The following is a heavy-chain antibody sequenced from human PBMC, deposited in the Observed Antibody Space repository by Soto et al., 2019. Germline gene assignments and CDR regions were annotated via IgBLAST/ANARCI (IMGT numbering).Heavy chain of an antibody. V-gene: IGHV4-59*01. CDR3: AVASNWNYFDY. D-gene: IGHD1-20*01. Sequence: QVQLQESGPGLVKPSETLSLTCTVSGGSISNYYWRWIRQPPGKGLEWIGNIYHSGSTNYNPSLKRRVTISVATSKNQFSLKLTSVTAADTAVYYCAVASNWNYFDYWGQGTLVTVSS. CDR2: IYHSGST. J-gene: IGHJ4*02. CDR1: GGSISNYY.